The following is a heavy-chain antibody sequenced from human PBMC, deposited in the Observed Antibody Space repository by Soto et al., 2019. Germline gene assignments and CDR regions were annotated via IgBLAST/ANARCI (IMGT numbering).Heavy chain of an antibody. CDR3: ARDLTSWYSSGWYYFDS. CDR1: GGSISSYY. CDR2: IYTSGST. V-gene: IGHV4-4*07. Sequence: QVQLQESGPGLVKPSETLSLTCTVSGGSISSYYWSWIRQPAGKGLEWIGRIYTSGSTNYNPSLKIRVIMSVDTSKNQFSLQLSSVTAADTAVYYCARDLTSWYSSGWYYFDSGGQGTLVTVSS. J-gene: IGHJ4*02. D-gene: IGHD6-19*01.